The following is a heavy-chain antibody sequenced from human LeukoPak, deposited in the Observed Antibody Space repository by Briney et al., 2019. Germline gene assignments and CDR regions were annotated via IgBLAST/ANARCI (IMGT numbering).Heavy chain of an antibody. CDR2: IYYSGTT. V-gene: IGHV4-39*01. D-gene: IGHD6-13*01. CDR1: GGFVSSRSYF. J-gene: IGHJ4*02. Sequence: PSETLSLTCTVSGGFVSSRSYFWGWIRQPPGKGLEWIGTIYYSGTTYYNPSLRSRITISVDTSKNQSSLKLSSVTAADTALYYCARHGGAAAAIDYWGPGTLVTVSS. CDR3: ARHGGAAAAIDY.